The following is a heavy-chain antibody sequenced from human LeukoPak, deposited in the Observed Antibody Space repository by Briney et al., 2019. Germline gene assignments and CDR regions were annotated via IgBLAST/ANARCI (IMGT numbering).Heavy chain of an antibody. CDR3: TTDRSGWYDY. Sequence: GGSLRLSCAASGFTFTNALMSLVRQAPGKGLEWVGRIKSKTDGGTTDYAAPVKGRFTISRDDSKNTLYLQMNSLKTEDTAVYYCTTDRSGWYDYWGQGTLVTVSS. D-gene: IGHD6-19*01. V-gene: IGHV3-15*01. CDR1: GFTFTNAL. CDR2: IKSKTDGGTT. J-gene: IGHJ4*02.